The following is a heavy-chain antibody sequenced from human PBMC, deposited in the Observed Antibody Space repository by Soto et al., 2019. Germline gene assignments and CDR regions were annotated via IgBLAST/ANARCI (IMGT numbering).Heavy chain of an antibody. CDR2: VGPKIGSI. J-gene: IGHJ3*02. V-gene: IGHV1-18*04. D-gene: IGHD4-17*01. Sequence: ASVKVSCKAPRGTFSSYTINWVRQAPGQGLEWMGRVGPKIGSINFVQKLQGRLTLTTDKSTRTAYLELRSLRAEDTAVHYCARYIMTTVTTDICGQGTMVTDSS. CDR3: ARYIMTTVTTDI. CDR1: RGTFSSYT.